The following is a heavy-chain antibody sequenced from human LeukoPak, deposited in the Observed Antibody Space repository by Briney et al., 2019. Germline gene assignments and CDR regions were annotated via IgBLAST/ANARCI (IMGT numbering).Heavy chain of an antibody. CDR2: IYSGGTT. Sequence: GGFLRLSCAASGFTVSSNYMTWVRQAPGKGLEWVSVIYSGGTTYYADSVKGRFTISRDISKNMFYLQMNSLRAEDTAVYYCARLQGNWYIPAWGQGTLVTVSS. J-gene: IGHJ5*02. D-gene: IGHD6-13*01. CDR1: GFTVSSNY. V-gene: IGHV3-53*01. CDR3: ARLQGNWYIPA.